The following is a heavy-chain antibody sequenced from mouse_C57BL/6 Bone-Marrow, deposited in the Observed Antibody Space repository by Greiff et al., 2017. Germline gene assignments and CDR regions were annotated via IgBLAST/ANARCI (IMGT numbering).Heavy chain of an antibody. J-gene: IGHJ2*01. V-gene: IGHV1-69*01. Sequence: VQLQQPGAELVKPGASVKLSCKASGYTFTSYWMHWVKQRPGRGLEWIGEIDPSDSYTNYNQKFKGKSTLTVDKSSSTAYMQLSSLTSEDSAVYYCARDGIDYWGQGTTLTVSS. CDR3: ARDGIDY. CDR2: IDPSDSYT. CDR1: GYTFTSYW.